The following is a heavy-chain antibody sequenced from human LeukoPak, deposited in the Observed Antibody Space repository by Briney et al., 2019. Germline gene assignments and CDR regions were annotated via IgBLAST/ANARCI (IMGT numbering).Heavy chain of an antibody. D-gene: IGHD2-2*02. CDR2: ISAYNGNT. Sequence: GASVKVSCKASGYTFTSYGISWVRQAPGQGLEWMGWISAYNGNTNYAQKLQGRVTMTTDTSTSTAYMELRSLRSDDTAVYYCARAYCSSTSCYTLGGDYWRQGTLVTVSS. V-gene: IGHV1-18*01. CDR3: ARAYCSSTSCYTLGGDY. CDR1: GYTFTSYG. J-gene: IGHJ4*02.